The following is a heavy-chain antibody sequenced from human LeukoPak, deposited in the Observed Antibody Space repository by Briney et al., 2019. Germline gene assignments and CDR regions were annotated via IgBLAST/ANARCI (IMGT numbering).Heavy chain of an antibody. D-gene: IGHD5-24*01. CDR1: GGSISSYY. V-gene: IGHV4-59*08. Sequence: PSETLSLTCSVSGGSISSYYWSWIRQPPGKGLEWIACIFSSGTTNYNPSLKSRVTISVDTSKNQFSLKLSSVTATDTAVYYCARHFGDAYRRSFDFWGQGSPVTVSS. CDR2: IFSSGTT. CDR3: ARHFGDAYRRSFDF. J-gene: IGHJ4*02.